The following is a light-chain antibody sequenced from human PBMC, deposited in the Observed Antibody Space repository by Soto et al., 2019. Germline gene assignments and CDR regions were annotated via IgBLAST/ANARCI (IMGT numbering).Light chain of an antibody. CDR2: AVN. V-gene: IGLV2-11*01. Sequence: QSALTQPRSVSGSPGQSVTISCTGTSSDVGDYNYVSWYQQHPGKAPKLLIYAVNMRPSGVPDRFSGAKSGYTAALTIAGLQVRDEADYSGCSYADIYTWVFGGGTKRTF. CDR3: CSYADIYTWV. J-gene: IGLJ3*02. CDR1: SSDVGDYNY.